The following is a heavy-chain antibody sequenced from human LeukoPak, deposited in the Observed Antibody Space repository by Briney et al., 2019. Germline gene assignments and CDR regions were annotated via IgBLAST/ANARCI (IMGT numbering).Heavy chain of an antibody. J-gene: IGHJ3*02. CDR1: GASISNYY. Sequence: SETLSLTCTVSGASISNYYWSWIRQPAGKGLEWIGYIYYSGSTNYNPSLKSRVTISVDTSKNQFSLKLSSVTAADTAVYYCARDYQYYYDSSGNGVDAFDIWGQGTMVTVSS. CDR2: IYYSGST. CDR3: ARDYQYYYDSSGNGVDAFDI. D-gene: IGHD3-22*01. V-gene: IGHV4-59*01.